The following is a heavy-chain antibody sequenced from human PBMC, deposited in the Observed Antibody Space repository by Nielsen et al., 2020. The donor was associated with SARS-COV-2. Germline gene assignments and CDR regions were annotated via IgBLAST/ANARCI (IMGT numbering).Heavy chain of an antibody. CDR3: AKVPRFCSGTSCLNFDY. V-gene: IGHV3-23*01. J-gene: IGHJ4*02. Sequence: GESLKISCAASGFTFRNYAMSWVRQAPGKGLEWVSSISGSGGSTYYRDSVKGRFTISRDNSKNMLYLQMNNLRAEDTAVYYCAKVPRFCSGTSCLNFDYWGQGTLVTVSS. CDR1: GFTFRNYA. D-gene: IGHD2-2*01. CDR2: ISGSGGST.